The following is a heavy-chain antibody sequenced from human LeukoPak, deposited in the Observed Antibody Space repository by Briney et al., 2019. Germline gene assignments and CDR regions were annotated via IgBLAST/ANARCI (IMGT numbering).Heavy chain of an antibody. V-gene: IGHV3-23*01. CDR1: GFTFSSYA. CDR2: ISGSGGST. CDR3: AKDPYPHIAVAGTFGY. D-gene: IGHD6-19*01. J-gene: IGHJ4*02. Sequence: PGGSLRLSCAASGFTFSSYAMSWVRQAPGKGLEWVSAISGSGGSTYYADSVKGRFTTSRDNSKNTLYLQMNSLRAKDTAVYYCAKDPYPHIAVAGTFGYWGQGTLVTVSS.